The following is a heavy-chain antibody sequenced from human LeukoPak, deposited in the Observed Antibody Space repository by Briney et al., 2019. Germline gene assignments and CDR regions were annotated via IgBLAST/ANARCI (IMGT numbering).Heavy chain of an antibody. V-gene: IGHV1-69*13. Sequence: GASVKVSCKASGGTFSSYAISWVRQAPGQGLEWMGGIIPIFGTANYAQKFQGRVTITADESTSTAYMELSSLRSEDTAVYYCARAWYDILTGYYGPNDYWGQGTLVTVSS. D-gene: IGHD3-9*01. CDR2: IIPIFGTA. CDR3: ARAWYDILTGYYGPNDY. J-gene: IGHJ4*02. CDR1: GGTFSSYA.